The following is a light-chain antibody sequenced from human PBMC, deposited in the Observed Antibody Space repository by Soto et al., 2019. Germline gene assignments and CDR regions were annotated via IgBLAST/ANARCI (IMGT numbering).Light chain of an antibody. CDR3: QQYNSYAGM. CDR2: KAS. CDR1: QSISSC. Sequence: DIQMTQYPSTLSASVGDRVTITCRASQSISSCLAWSQQKPGKAPKLLIYKASIFESGVPSRFSGSGSGTEFTLTISRLQPYDFATYYFQQYNSYAGMFGQGTKLDIK. J-gene: IGKJ1*01. V-gene: IGKV1-5*03.